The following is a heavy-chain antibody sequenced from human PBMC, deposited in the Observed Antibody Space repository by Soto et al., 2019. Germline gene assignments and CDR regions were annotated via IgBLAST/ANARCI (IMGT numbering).Heavy chain of an antibody. CDR3: AKDGGKDGYFGNWFDP. V-gene: IGHV1-69*13. Sequence: SVKVSCKASGYTFTRYAIHWVRQAPGQGLEWLGRIIPIFGSANFAQKFQGRVTLTADESTTTVYMELSSLRSDDTAVYYCAKDGGKDGYFGNWFDPWGQGTLVTVSS. CDR1: GYTFTRYA. J-gene: IGHJ5*02. CDR2: IIPIFGSA. D-gene: IGHD5-12*01.